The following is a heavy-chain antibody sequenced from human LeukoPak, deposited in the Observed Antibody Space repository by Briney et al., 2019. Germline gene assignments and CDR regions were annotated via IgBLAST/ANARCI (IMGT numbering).Heavy chain of an antibody. CDR2: IWYDGSNK. CDR3: ARDGPKRYFDWLLSSGMDV. D-gene: IGHD3-9*01. J-gene: IGHJ6*04. V-gene: IGHV3-33*01. CDR1: GFTFSSYG. Sequence: PGRSLRLSCAASGFTFSSYGMHWVRQAPGKGLEWVAVIWYDGSNKYYADSVKGRFTISRDISKNTLYLQMNSLRAEDTAVYYCARDGPKRYFDWLLSSGMDVWGKGTTVTVSS.